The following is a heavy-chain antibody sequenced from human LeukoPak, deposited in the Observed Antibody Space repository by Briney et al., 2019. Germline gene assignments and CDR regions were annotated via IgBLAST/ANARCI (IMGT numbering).Heavy chain of an antibody. CDR1: GFTFSSYA. J-gene: IGHJ4*02. CDR2: ISYDGSNK. Sequence: PGRSLRLSCAASGFTFSSYAMHWVRQAPGKGLEWVAVISYDGSNKYYADSVKGRFTISRDNSKNTLYLQMNSLRAEDTAVYYGARDWGYCSSTSCYSDFDYWGQGTLVTVSS. D-gene: IGHD2-2*01. V-gene: IGHV3-30-3*01. CDR3: ARDWGYCSSTSCYSDFDY.